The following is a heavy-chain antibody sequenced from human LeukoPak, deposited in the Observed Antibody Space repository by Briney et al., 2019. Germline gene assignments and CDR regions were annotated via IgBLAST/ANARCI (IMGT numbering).Heavy chain of an antibody. CDR3: AREVGGGWYFLGYYYGMDV. V-gene: IGHV3-33*01. J-gene: IGHJ6*02. CDR2: IWYDGSNK. CDR1: GFTFSSYG. Sequence: PGGSLRLSCAASGFTFSSYGMHWVRQAPGKGLEWVAVIWYDGSNKYYADSVKGRFTISRDNSKNTLYLQMNSLRAEDTAVYYCAREVGGGWYFLGYYYGMDVWGQGTTVTVSS. D-gene: IGHD6-19*01.